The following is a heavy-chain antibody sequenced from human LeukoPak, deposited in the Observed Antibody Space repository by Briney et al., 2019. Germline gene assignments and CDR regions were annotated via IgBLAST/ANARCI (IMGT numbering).Heavy chain of an antibody. D-gene: IGHD4-11*01. CDR2: ISWNSAGI. CDR3: AKASSRYSNYFPIDY. Sequence: GGSLRLSCAASGFTFDNSAMHWVRQAPGKGLEWVSGISWNSAGIHYADSVKGRFTISRDNAKNSLYLQMNSLRAEDTALFYCAKASSRYSNYFPIDYWGQGTLVTVSS. V-gene: IGHV3-9*01. CDR1: GFTFDNSA. J-gene: IGHJ4*02.